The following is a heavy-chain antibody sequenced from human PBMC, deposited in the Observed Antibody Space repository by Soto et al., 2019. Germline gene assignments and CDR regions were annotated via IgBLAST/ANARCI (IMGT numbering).Heavy chain of an antibody. J-gene: IGHJ5*02. CDR1: GFTFNSYG. V-gene: IGHV3-30*18. CDR3: AKDVGSCTNGVCLYNWFDP. Sequence: QVQLVESGGGVVQPGRSLRLSCAASGFTFNSYGIHWVRQAPGKALEWVAVISYDGNNIYYGDSVQGRFTISRDNSKNTIYLQMNSLRAEDTAVYYCAKDVGSCTNGVCLYNWFDPWGQGTLVTVSS. CDR2: ISYDGNNI. D-gene: IGHD2-8*01.